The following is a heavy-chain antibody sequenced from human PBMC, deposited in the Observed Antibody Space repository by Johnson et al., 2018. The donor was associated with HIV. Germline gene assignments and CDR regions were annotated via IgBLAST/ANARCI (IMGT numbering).Heavy chain of an antibody. CDR3: ARGGGVAARHDAFDI. CDR1: GFTFSSYW. Sequence: VQLVESGGGLVQPGGSLRLSCAASGFTFSSYWMHWVRQAPGKALVLVSRINSDGSSTSYADSLKGRFTISRDNAKNTLYLQMNSLRAEDTAVYYCARGGGVAARHDAFDIWGQGTMVTVSS. CDR2: INSDGSST. D-gene: IGHD6-6*01. V-gene: IGHV3-74*01. J-gene: IGHJ3*02.